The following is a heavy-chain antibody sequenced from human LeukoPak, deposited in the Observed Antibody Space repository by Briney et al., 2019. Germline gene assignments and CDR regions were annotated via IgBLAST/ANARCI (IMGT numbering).Heavy chain of an antibody. J-gene: IGHJ4*02. CDR3: GKTTVGYSSSQKPAWPVDY. CDR1: GFTFGSHA. Sequence: GGSLRLSCEASGFTFGSHAMYWVRQAPGKGLEWVAGIFGSGGSPHYADPVKGRFTIPRDNSRNTVYLQINSLRAEDTAVYYCGKTTVGYSSSQKPAWPVDYWGQGTLVTVSS. D-gene: IGHD5-18*01. CDR2: IFGSGGSP. V-gene: IGHV3-23*01.